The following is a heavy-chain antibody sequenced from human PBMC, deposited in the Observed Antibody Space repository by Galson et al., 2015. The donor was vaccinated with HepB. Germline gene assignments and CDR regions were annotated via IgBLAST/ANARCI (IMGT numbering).Heavy chain of an antibody. CDR1: GFTFSNAW. Sequence: SLRLSCAASGFTFSNAWMSWVRQAPGKGLEWVGRIKSKTDGGTTDYAAPVKGRFTISRDDSKNTLYLQMNSLKTEDTAVYYCTTGGTYYYDSSGYYSPGIGAFDIWGQGTMVTVSS. V-gene: IGHV3-15*01. CDR3: TTGGTYYYDSSGYYSPGIGAFDI. J-gene: IGHJ3*02. CDR2: IKSKTDGGTT. D-gene: IGHD3-22*01.